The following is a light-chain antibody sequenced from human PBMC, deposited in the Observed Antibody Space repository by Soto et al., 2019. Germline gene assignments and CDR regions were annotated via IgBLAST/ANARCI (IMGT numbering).Light chain of an antibody. J-gene: IGKJ4*01. Sequence: DIHMAQSTSSLSASVGDRVTITCRASQSISSYLNWYQQKPGKAPKLLIYAASSLQSGVPSRFSGSGSGTDFTLTISSLQPEDFATYYCRQSYSTPLTFGGGTKVDIK. V-gene: IGKV1-39*01. CDR2: AAS. CDR3: RQSYSTPLT. CDR1: QSISSY.